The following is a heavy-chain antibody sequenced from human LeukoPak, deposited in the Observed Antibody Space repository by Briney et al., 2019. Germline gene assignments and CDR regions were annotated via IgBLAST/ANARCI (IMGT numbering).Heavy chain of an antibody. D-gene: IGHD2-2*01. CDR2: INPNSGGA. CDR3: ARSYCIGTNCYSHLFDY. Sequence: AASVKVSYKASGYTFTGDYLHWVRQAPGQGLEWMGRINPNSGGANYAQNFQGRVTMTRDTSISTAHMELSRLRSDDTAVYYCARSYCIGTNCYSHLFDYWGQGTLVTVSS. V-gene: IGHV1-2*06. CDR1: GYTFTGDY. J-gene: IGHJ4*02.